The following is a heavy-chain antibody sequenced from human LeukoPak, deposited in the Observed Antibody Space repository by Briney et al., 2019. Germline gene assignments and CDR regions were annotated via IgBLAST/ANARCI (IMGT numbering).Heavy chain of an antibody. J-gene: IGHJ5*02. CDR3: ARLNHSSGDSRRLSWFDP. Sequence: PLETLSLTCTVSGGSISSYYWSWIRQPPGKALEWIGYIYYSGSTNYNPSLKSRVTISVDTSKNQFSLKLSSVTAADTAVYYCARLNHSSGDSRRLSWFDPWGQGTLVTVSS. V-gene: IGHV4-59*08. CDR2: IYYSGST. D-gene: IGHD3-22*01. CDR1: GGSISSYY.